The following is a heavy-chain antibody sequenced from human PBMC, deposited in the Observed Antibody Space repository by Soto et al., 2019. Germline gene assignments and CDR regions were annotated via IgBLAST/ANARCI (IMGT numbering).Heavy chain of an antibody. V-gene: IGHV4-38-2*02. D-gene: IGHD1-1*01. J-gene: IGHJ5*02. CDR3: GRDPSQVENKFYP. Sequence: PSLTCFISGYSIGSLYTWGWIRVTPGKGLEWIGRLYHGGSKYYNPSLKSRATISVDTSKNQFSLKVTSVTAADTAVYYCGRDPSQVENKFYPCGQENLRTVS. CDR1: GYSIGSLYT. CDR2: LYHGGSK.